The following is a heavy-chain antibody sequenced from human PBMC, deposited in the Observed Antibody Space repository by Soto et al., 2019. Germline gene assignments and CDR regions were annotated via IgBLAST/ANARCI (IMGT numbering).Heavy chain of an antibody. J-gene: IGHJ6*02. V-gene: IGHV1-24*01. CDR2: FDPEDGET. Sequence: GASVKVSCKVSGYTLTELSMHWVRQAPGKGLEWMGGFDPEDGETIYAQKFQGRVTMTEDTSTDTAYMELSSLRSEDTAVYYCATGSGVVIESYYYYGMDVWGQGTTVTVSS. D-gene: IGHD3-3*01. CDR1: GYTLTELS. CDR3: ATGSGVVIESYYYYGMDV.